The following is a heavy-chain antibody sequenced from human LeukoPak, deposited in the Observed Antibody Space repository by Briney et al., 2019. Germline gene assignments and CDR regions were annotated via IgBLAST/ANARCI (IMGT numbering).Heavy chain of an antibody. V-gene: IGHV3-30*02. CDR1: GFVFSSYG. CDR3: VKQVYGETGYFDS. Sequence: GGSLRLSCAASGFVFSSYGMYWVRQAPGKGLEWVAFIRFDGSNEYYADSVKGRFTISRDNSKSTLYLQTNSLRVEDTALYYCVKQVYGETGYFDSWGQGTLVTVSS. J-gene: IGHJ4*02. CDR2: IRFDGSNE. D-gene: IGHD5/OR15-5a*01.